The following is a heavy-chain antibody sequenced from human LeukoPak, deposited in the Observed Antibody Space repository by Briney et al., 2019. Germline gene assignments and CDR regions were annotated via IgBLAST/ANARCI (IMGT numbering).Heavy chain of an antibody. CDR1: GGSISSYY. CDR3: ASQLGGTTFH. Sequence: SETLSLTCTVSGGSISSYYWSWIRQPPGKELEWIGYVYYNGITNYNPSLKSRVSISLDTSKKQFSLNLNSVTAADTGVYYCASQLGGTTFHWGQGTLVTVSS. CDR2: VYYNGIT. V-gene: IGHV4-59*01. J-gene: IGHJ4*02. D-gene: IGHD1-1*01.